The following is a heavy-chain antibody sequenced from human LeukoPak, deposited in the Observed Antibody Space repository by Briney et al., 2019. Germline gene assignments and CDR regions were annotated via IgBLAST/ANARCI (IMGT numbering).Heavy chain of an antibody. D-gene: IGHD5-18*01. J-gene: IGHJ6*02. CDR2: ISYDGSNK. Sequence: GGSLRLSCAASGFTFSSYGMHWVRQAPGKGLEWVAVISYDGSNKYYADSVKGRFTISRDNSKNTLYLQMNSLRAEDTAVYYCARGVDWSYGISDGMDVWGQGTTVTVSS. CDR3: ARGVDWSYGISDGMDV. CDR1: GFTFSSYG. V-gene: IGHV3-30*03.